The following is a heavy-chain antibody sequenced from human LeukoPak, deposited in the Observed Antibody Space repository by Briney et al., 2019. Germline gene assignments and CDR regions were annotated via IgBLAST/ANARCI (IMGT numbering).Heavy chain of an antibody. J-gene: IGHJ3*02. CDR2: IYSSGST. CDR1: GGSSSSYY. CDR3: ATPIPDCSGGSCYLTDAFDI. V-gene: IGHV4-4*07. D-gene: IGHD2-15*01. Sequence: SETLSLTCTVSGGSSSSYYWSWIRQPAGKGLEWIGRIYSSGSTNYNPSLKSRVTMSVDTSKNQFSLKLSSVTAADTAVYYCATPIPDCSGGSCYLTDAFDIWGQGTMVTVSS.